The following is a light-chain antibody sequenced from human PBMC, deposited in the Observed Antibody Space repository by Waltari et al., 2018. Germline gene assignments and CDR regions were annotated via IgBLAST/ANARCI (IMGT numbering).Light chain of an antibody. V-gene: IGLV2-14*03. CDR3: NSFTSSTTWV. CDR1: SPHGGGPNQ. CDR2: DVP. J-gene: IGLJ3*02. Sequence: QSARTQPASVSGSPGQSITIPCTGTSPHGGGPNQASWYQQHPGQAPKLLIYDVPKWPSGVSDRFSGSKSGNTASLTISGLQAEDEADYYCNSFTSSTTWVFGGGTRVTVL.